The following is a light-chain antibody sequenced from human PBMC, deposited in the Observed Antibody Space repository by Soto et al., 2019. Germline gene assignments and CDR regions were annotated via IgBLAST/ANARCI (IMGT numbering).Light chain of an antibody. V-gene: IGKV1-27*01. Sequence: DIQMTQSPSSLSAYVGDRVTITCRASQGISNYLAWYQQQPGKVPKLLIYVASTLQSGAPSRFSGSGSGTDFTLTISSLQPEDVATYYCQKYNSAPWTFGQGTKVEI. CDR2: VAS. J-gene: IGKJ1*01. CDR1: QGISNY. CDR3: QKYNSAPWT.